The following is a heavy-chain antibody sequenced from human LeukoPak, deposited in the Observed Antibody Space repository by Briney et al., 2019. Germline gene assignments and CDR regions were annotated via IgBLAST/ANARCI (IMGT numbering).Heavy chain of an antibody. Sequence: PGGSLRLSCAASGFTLSTYGMHWVRQAPGKGLEWVAFVRYDGINANYADSVKGRFTTSRDNSKNTLYLQMNSLRAEDSAVYYCTKGWDYYYYFMDVWGKGTTVTVSS. V-gene: IGHV3-30*02. D-gene: IGHD1-26*01. CDR2: VRYDGINA. J-gene: IGHJ6*03. CDR1: GFTLSTYG. CDR3: TKGWDYYYYFMDV.